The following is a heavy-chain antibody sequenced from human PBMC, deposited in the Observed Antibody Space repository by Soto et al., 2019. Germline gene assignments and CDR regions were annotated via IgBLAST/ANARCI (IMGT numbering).Heavy chain of an antibody. CDR3: AARGGRDKYMDV. CDR1: GFTFTNSA. J-gene: IGHJ6*03. CDR2: IVVGSSNT. D-gene: IGHD2-15*01. V-gene: IGHV1-58*01. Sequence: ASVKVSCKASGFTFTNSALQWVRQARGQRLEWIGWIVVGSSNTNYAQRFQERVTISRDMSTSSAYMELNSLRSDDTAVYYCAARGGRDKYMDVWGKGTTVTVSS.